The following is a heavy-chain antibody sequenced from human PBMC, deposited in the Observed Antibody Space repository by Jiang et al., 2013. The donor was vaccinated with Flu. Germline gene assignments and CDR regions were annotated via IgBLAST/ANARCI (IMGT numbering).Heavy chain of an antibody. CDR1: GDSVSSNSAT. CDR2: TYYRSKWYT. V-gene: IGHV6-1*01. Sequence: SQTLSLTCAISGDSVSSNSATWSWIRQSPSRGLEWLGRTYYRSKWYTDYAVSVKSRITINPDTSKNQFSLQLNSVTPEDTAVYYCARVNWGPENSFGYWGQGTLVTVSS. CDR3: ARVNWGPENSFGY. D-gene: IGHD7-27*01. J-gene: IGHJ4*02.